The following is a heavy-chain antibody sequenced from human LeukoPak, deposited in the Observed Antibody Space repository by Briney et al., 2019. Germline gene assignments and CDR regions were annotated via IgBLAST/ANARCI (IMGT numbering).Heavy chain of an antibody. CDR3: ARDGPGRGVFDP. CDR1: GFTFDDYG. D-gene: IGHD3-10*01. CDR2: INWNGGSK. J-gene: IGHJ5*02. V-gene: IGHV3-20*04. Sequence: GGSLRLSCAASGFTFDDYGMSWVRQAPGKGLEWGSGINWNGGSKVYADSVKGRFTISRDNAKNSLYLQMNSLRAEDMALYYCARDGPGRGVFDPWGQGTLVTVSS.